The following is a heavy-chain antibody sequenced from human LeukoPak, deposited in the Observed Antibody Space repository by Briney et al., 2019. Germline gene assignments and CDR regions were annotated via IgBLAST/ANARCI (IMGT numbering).Heavy chain of an antibody. D-gene: IGHD3-22*01. J-gene: IGHJ6*02. CDR2: MNPNRGNT. V-gene: IGHV1-8*01. CDR3: ARVPPYYDSSGYYRGYYYYGMGV. Sequence: GASVKVSCKASGYTFTSYDINWVRQATAQGLEWMGWMNPNRGNTGYAQKFQGRVTMTRNTSISTAYMELSSLRSEDTAVYYCARVPPYYDSSGYYRGYYYYGMGVWGQGTTVTVSS. CDR1: GYTFTSYD.